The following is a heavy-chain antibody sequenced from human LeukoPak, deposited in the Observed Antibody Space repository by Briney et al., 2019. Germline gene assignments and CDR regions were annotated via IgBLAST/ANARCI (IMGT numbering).Heavy chain of an antibody. J-gene: IGHJ5*02. CDR1: GGSFSGYY. CDR3: ARGIAAARSWFDP. D-gene: IGHD6-13*01. CDR2: INHSGST. Sequence: SETLSLTCAVYGGSFSGYYWSWIRQPPGKGLEWIGEINHSGSTNYNPSLKSRVTISVDKSKNQFSLKLSFVTAADTAVYYCARGIAAARSWFDPWGQGTLVTVSS. V-gene: IGHV4-34*01.